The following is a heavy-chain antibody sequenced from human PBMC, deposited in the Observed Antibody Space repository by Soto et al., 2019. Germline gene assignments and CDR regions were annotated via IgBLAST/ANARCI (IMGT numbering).Heavy chain of an antibody. D-gene: IGHD3-3*01. CDR2: MYYSGST. V-gene: IGHV4-59*08. CDR1: GGSISSYY. J-gene: IGHJ3*02. Sequence: QVQLQESGPGLVKPSETLSLTCTVSGGSISSYYWSWIRQPPGKGLEWIGYMYYSGSTNYNPSLKSRVTITVDTSKNQFSLKLSSVTAADTAVYYCARHCGSRFGALGIWGQGTMVTVSS. CDR3: ARHCGSRFGALGI.